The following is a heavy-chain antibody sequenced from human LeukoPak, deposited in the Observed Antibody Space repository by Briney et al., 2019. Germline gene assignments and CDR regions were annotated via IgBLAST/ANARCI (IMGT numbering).Heavy chain of an antibody. Sequence: GGSLRLSCVTSGFTFSNYWMSWVRQAPGKGLEWVANINEAGTEKNYVDSVKGRFTISRDNAKNSLSLQMDNLRADDTAVYYCARPLSYNSAWGSDHWGQGTLVTVSS. CDR2: INEAGTEK. CDR3: ARPLSYNSAWGSDH. D-gene: IGHD2/OR15-2a*01. J-gene: IGHJ4*02. V-gene: IGHV3-7*01. CDR1: GFTFSNYW.